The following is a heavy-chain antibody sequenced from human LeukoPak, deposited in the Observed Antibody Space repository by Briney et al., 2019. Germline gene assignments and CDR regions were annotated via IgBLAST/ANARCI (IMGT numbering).Heavy chain of an antibody. J-gene: IGHJ6*02. V-gene: IGHV3-30-3*01. CDR1: GFTFSSYA. CDR2: ISYDGSNK. CDR3: ARDVRAYGMDV. Sequence: PGGSLRLSCAASGFTFSSYAMHWVRQAPGKGLEWVAVISYDGSNKYYADSVNGRFTISRDNSKNTLYLQMNSLRAEDTAVYYCARDVRAYGMDVWGQGTTVTVSS.